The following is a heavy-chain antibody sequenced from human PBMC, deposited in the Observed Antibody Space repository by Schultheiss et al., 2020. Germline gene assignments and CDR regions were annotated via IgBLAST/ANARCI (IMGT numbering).Heavy chain of an antibody. CDR2: INSDGSST. Sequence: GGSLRLSCAASGFTFSSYGMHWVRQAPGKGLVWVSRINSDGSSTSYADSVKGRFTISRDNAKNTLYLQMNSLRAEDTAVYYCAKDHKNTGRISYYYYGMDVWGQGTTVTVSS. CDR1: GFTFSSYG. J-gene: IGHJ6*02. D-gene: IGHD1/OR15-1a*01. V-gene: IGHV3-74*01. CDR3: AKDHKNTGRISYYYYGMDV.